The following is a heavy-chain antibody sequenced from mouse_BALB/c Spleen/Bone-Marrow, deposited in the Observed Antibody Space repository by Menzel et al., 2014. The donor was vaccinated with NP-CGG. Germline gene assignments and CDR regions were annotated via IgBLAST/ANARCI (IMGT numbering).Heavy chain of an antibody. CDR2: IYWDDDK. V-gene: IGHV8-12*01. CDR3: ARKRPHYDDNCLDF. J-gene: IGHJ2*01. Sequence: QVTLKESGPGILQPSQTLSLTCSFSGFSLSTSGMGVSWIRQPSGKGLEWLAHIYWDDDKRYNPSLKSRLTISKDTSRNQVFLNITSVDTADAASYYCARKRPHYDDNCLDFWGQGTTLAVSS. D-gene: IGHD1-2*01. CDR1: GFSLSTSGMG.